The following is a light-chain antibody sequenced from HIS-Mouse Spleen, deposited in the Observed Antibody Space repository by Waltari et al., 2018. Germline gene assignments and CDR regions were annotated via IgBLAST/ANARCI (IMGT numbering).Light chain of an antibody. J-gene: IGLJ1*01. CDR2: EVS. V-gene: IGLV2-8*01. CDR1: SSDVGGSNY. CDR3: SSYAGSNNSLYV. Sequence: QSALTQPPSASGAPGQPVTISCTGTSSDVGGSNYGSWHQQHPGTAPKLMSYEVSKRPSGVPDRFAGSKSGNTASLTVSGLQAEDEADYYCSSYAGSNNSLYVFGTGTKVTVL.